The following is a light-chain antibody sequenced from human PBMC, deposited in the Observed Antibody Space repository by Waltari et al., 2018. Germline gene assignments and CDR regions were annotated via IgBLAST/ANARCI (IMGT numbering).Light chain of an antibody. CDR3: CSYAGSFTWV. CDR2: DVY. CDR1: NSDVGGYKY. Sequence: QSALTQPRSVSGSPAQSVTISCTGTNSDVGGYKYVSWYQQHPDKAPRLIIYDVYTRPSGVPNRFSGSKSANTASLTISGLQSEDEADYYCCSYAGSFTWVFGTGTKVTVL. V-gene: IGLV2-11*01. J-gene: IGLJ1*01.